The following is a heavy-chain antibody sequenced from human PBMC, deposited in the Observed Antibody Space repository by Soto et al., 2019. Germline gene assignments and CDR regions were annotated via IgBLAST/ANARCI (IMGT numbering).Heavy chain of an antibody. D-gene: IGHD6-19*01. CDR1: GFTFSSYD. J-gene: IGHJ4*02. CDR3: AVIAVAGLAVDY. V-gene: IGHV3-30*14. CDR2: ISYDGSNK. Sequence: QVQLVESGGGVVQPGRSLRLSCAASGFTFSSYDMHWVRQAPGKGLEWVAVISYDGSNKYYADSVKGRFTIYRDNSKNTLYLQMNSLRAEDTAVYYWAVIAVAGLAVDYLGQGTLVTVSS.